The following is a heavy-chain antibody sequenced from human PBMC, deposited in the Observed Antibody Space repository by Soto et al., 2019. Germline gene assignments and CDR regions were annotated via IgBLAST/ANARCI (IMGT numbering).Heavy chain of an antibody. CDR1: GYTFTNYY. Sequence: ASVKVSCKASGYTFTNYYIHWVRQAPGQGLEWMGWISAYNGNTNYAQKLQGRVTMTTDTSTSTAYMELRSLRSDDTAVYYCAGGIVVVTATTPTPFDYWGQGTLVTVSS. CDR2: ISAYNGNT. D-gene: IGHD2-21*02. V-gene: IGHV1-18*04. CDR3: AGGIVVVTATTPTPFDY. J-gene: IGHJ4*02.